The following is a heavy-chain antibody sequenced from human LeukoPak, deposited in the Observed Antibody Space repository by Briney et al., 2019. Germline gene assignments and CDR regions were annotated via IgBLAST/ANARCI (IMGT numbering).Heavy chain of an antibody. Sequence: PSETLSLTCTVSGGSISSSSYYWGWIRQPPGKGLEWIGGIYYSGSTYYNPSLKSRVTISVDTSKNQFSLKLSSVTAADTAVYYCARQLEYYYDSSGYSDAFDIWGQGTMVTVSS. V-gene: IGHV4-39*01. CDR3: ARQLEYYYDSSGYSDAFDI. CDR2: IYYSGST. D-gene: IGHD3-22*01. CDR1: GGSISSSSYY. J-gene: IGHJ3*02.